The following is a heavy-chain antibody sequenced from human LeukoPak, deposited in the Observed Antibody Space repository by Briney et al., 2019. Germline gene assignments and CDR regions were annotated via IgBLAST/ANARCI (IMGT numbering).Heavy chain of an antibody. CDR1: GGSISSSSYY. CDR2: IYYSGST. Sequence: SETLSLTCTVSGGSISSSSYYWGWIRQPPGKGLEWIGSIYYSGSTYYNPSLKSRVTISVDTSKNQFSLKLSSVTAADTAVYYCARDHSGYEKRFDYWGQGTLVTVSS. J-gene: IGHJ4*02. CDR3: ARDHSGYEKRFDY. V-gene: IGHV4-39*07. D-gene: IGHD5-12*01.